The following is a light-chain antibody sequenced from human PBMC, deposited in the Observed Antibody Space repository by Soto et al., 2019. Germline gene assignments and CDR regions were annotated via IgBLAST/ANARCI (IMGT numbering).Light chain of an antibody. V-gene: IGKV3-11*01. CDR2: DAS. Sequence: EIVLTQSPATLSLSPGERATLSCRASQSVSSNLAWYQQKPGQAPRLLIYDASNRATGIPARFSGSGSGPAFTLTISSLEREDFAVYYGQKHSICPLLFGGGTKVEIK. CDR1: QSVSSN. J-gene: IGKJ4*01. CDR3: QKHSICPLL.